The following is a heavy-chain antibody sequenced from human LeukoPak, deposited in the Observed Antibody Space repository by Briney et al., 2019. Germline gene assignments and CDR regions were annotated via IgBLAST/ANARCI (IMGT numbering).Heavy chain of an antibody. V-gene: IGHV3-30*18. J-gene: IGHJ4*02. CDR1: GFTFSSYG. CDR3: AKELKFIAALNY. D-gene: IGHD6-13*01. CDR2: ISYDGSNK. Sequence: GGSLRLSCAASGFTFSSYGMHWVRQAPGKGMEWVAVISYDGSNKYYVDSVKGRFTISRDNSKNTLYLQMNSLRAEDTAVYYCAKELKFIAALNYWGQGTLVTVSS.